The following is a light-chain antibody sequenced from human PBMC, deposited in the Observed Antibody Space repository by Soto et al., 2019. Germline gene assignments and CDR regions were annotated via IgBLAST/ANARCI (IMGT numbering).Light chain of an antibody. CDR2: GAS. J-gene: IGKJ5*01. CDR1: QSVSSSY. V-gene: IGKV3-20*01. CDR3: QQYGRSLLT. Sequence: EIVLTQSPATLSLSTGERATLSCRASQSVSSSYLAWYQQKPGQAPRLLIYGASSRATGIPDRFSGSGSGTDFTLTISRLEPEDFAVYYCQQYGRSLLTFGQGTRLEIK.